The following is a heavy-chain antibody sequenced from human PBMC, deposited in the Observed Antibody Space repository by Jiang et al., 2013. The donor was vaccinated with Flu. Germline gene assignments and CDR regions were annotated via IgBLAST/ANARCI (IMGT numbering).Heavy chain of an antibody. D-gene: IGHD3-10*01. J-gene: IGHJ4*02. CDR1: GFSLSTSGVG. V-gene: IGHV2-5*01. CDR3: VHRLHLPGTSSYYFDY. Sequence: KPTQTLTLTCTFSGFSLSTSGVGVGWIRQPPGKGLEWLALIYWSDDERYSPSLKSRLTITKDTSKNQVVLTMTNLDPVDTATYYCVHRLHLPGTSSYYFDYWGQGTLVTVSS. CDR2: IYWSDDE.